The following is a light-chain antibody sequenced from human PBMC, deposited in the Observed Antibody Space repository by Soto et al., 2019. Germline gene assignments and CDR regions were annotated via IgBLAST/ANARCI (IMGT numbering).Light chain of an antibody. CDR3: QQYDNYPLT. CDR1: RDVGSD. J-gene: IGKJ4*01. Sequence: IQLTQSPSSLSASVGEKIGMTWRASRDVGSDVSWYQQKPGKAPKLLIYAASSLQSGVPSRFSGSGSGTEFTLTTSNLQPDDFATYYCQQYDNYPLTFGGGTQGGYQ. V-gene: IGKV1-17*02. CDR2: AAS.